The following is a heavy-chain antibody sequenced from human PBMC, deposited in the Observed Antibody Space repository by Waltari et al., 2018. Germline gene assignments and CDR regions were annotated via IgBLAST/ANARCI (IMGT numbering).Heavy chain of an antibody. Sequence: QVQLQQSGPGLVKPSQTLSLTCAISGDSVPRNRAAWNWIRQSPSRGLEWLGRTYYRSKWYNDYAVSVKSRITINPDTSKYQFSLQLNSATPEDTAVYYCASLYDYGDYVNDYWGQGTLVTVSS. J-gene: IGHJ4*02. CDR2: TYYRSKWYN. CDR3: ASLYDYGDYVNDY. D-gene: IGHD4-17*01. V-gene: IGHV6-1*01. CDR1: GDSVPRNRAA.